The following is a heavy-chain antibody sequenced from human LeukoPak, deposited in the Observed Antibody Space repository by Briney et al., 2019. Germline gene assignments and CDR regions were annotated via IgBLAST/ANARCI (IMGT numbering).Heavy chain of an antibody. V-gene: IGHV3-21*01. CDR3: ARDIWSGGYWYFDL. D-gene: IGHD3-3*01. J-gene: IGHJ2*01. CDR1: GFTFSTYT. Sequence: GGSLRLSCAASGFTFSTYTMNWVRQAPGKGLEWVASLNSGTTYIYYSDSVKGRFTISRDNAKNSLYLQMNSLRAEDTAVYYCARDIWSGGYWYFDLWGRGTLVTVSS. CDR2: LNSGTTYI.